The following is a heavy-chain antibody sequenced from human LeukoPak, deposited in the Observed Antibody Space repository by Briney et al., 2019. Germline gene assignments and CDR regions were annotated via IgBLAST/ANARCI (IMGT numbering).Heavy chain of an antibody. D-gene: IGHD3-10*01. J-gene: IGHJ4*02. Sequence: GGSLRLSCAASGFTFTSYAMNWVRQAPGKGLEWVSSIVGSGFFTYYAGSVKGRFTISRDNSKNTLYLQMDSLRAEDSALYYCAKTLASSGGAWGEWGQGTLVTVSS. CDR2: IVGSGFFT. CDR1: GFTFTSYA. V-gene: IGHV3-23*01. CDR3: AKTLASSGGAWGE.